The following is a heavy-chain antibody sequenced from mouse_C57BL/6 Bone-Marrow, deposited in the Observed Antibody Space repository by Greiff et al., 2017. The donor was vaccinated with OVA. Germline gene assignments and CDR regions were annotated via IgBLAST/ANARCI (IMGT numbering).Heavy chain of an antibody. CDR3: TIYYDYADWYFDV. CDR2: IYPGNSDT. CDR1: GYTFTSYW. J-gene: IGHJ1*03. Sequence: VQLKQSGTVLARPGASVKMSCKTSGYTFTSYWMHWVKQRPGQGLEWIGAIYPGNSDTSYNQKFKGKAKLTAVTSASTAYMELSSLTNEDSAVYYCTIYYDYADWYFDVWGTGTTVTVSS. D-gene: IGHD2-4*01. V-gene: IGHV1-5*01.